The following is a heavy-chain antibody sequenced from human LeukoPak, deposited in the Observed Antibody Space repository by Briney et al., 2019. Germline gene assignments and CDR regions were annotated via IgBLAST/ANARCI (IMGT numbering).Heavy chain of an antibody. CDR1: GYSIGSGYY. CDR2: IYTSEST. CDR3: ARARGMRSDFDY. D-gene: IGHD2-15*01. V-gene: IGHV4-4*07. Sequence: PSETLSLTCTVSGYSIGSGYYWSWIRQPAGKGLEWIGRIYTSESTNYNPSLKSRVTISVDTSKNQFSLKLSSVTAADTAVYYCARARGMRSDFDYWGQGTLVTVSS. J-gene: IGHJ4*02.